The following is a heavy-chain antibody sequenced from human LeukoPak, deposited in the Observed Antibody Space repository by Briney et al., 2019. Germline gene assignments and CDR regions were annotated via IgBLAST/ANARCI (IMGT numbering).Heavy chain of an antibody. D-gene: IGHD3-10*01. Sequence: ASVRVSCKASGGTFSSYAISWVRQAPGQGLEWMGGIIPISGTANYAQKFQGRVTITTDESTSTAYMELSSLRSEDTVVYYCARAVVRGVNPYYYYYYMDVWGKGTTVTVSS. CDR3: ARAVVRGVNPYYYYYYMDV. J-gene: IGHJ6*03. CDR1: GGTFSSYA. CDR2: IIPISGTA. V-gene: IGHV1-69*05.